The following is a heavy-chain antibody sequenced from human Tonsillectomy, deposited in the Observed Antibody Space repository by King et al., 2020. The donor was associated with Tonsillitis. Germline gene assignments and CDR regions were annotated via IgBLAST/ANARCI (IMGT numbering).Heavy chain of an antibody. D-gene: IGHD4-23*01. CDR1: GGSVSSGSYY. CDR3: ARGSAVVKNGMDV. V-gene: IGHV4-61*01. J-gene: IGHJ6*02. CDR2: IYYSGST. Sequence: VQLQESGPGLVKPSETLSLTCTVSGGSVSSGSYYWSWIRQPPGKGLEWIGYIYYSGSTNNNPSLKSRVSTSIDTSKNPFSLTLSSVTAADTAVYYCARGSAVVKNGMDVWGQGTTVTVSS.